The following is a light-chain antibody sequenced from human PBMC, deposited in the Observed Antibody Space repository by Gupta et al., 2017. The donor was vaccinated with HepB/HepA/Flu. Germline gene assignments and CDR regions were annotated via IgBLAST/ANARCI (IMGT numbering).Light chain of an antibody. V-gene: IGLV2-14*01. CDR1: SSDVGGYDY. Sequence: QSALTQPASVSGSPGQSITISCTGTSSDVGGYDYVSWYQQHPGKAPKLIIYDVRNRPSGGSNRFSGSKSGNTASLTISGPQAEDEADLYCSSYTIGRTVFGTGTKVTVL. J-gene: IGLJ1*01. CDR2: DVR. CDR3: SSYTIGRTV.